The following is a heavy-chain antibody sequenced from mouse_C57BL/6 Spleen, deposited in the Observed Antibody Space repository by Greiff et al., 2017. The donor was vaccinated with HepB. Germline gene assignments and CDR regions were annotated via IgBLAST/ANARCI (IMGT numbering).Heavy chain of an antibody. CDR2: IDPENGDT. V-gene: IGHV14-4*01. D-gene: IGHD2-3*01. Sequence: VQLQQSGAELVRPGASVKLSCTASGFNIKDDYMHWVKQRPEQGLEWIGWIDPENGDTEYASKFQGKATITADTSSNTAYLQLSSLTSEDTAVYYCTHDGYYGYFDVWGTGTTVTVSS. CDR1: GFNIKDDY. CDR3: THDGYYGYFDV. J-gene: IGHJ1*03.